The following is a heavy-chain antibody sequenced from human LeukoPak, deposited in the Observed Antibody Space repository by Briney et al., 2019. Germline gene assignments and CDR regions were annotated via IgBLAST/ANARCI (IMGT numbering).Heavy chain of an antibody. Sequence: GDPLKISCKASGYRFTTYGIGGVRQMPAKGLDWMGFIYLGDSETRHSPSFQGQVTISADKSITTAFLQWSSLKASDTAMYHCARLLLATGPDYWGQGTLVTVSS. CDR3: ARLLLATGPDY. CDR1: GYRFTTYG. J-gene: IGHJ4*02. CDR2: IYLGDSET. V-gene: IGHV5-51*01. D-gene: IGHD1-1*01.